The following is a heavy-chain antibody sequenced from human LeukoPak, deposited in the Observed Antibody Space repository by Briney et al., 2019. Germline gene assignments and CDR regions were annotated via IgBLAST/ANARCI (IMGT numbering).Heavy chain of an antibody. CDR2: INHSGST. Sequence: SETLSLTCAVYGGSFSGYYWSWIRQPPGKGLEWIGEINHSGSTNYNPSLKSRVTISVDTSKNQFSLKLSSVTAADTAVYYCARGSPRGTRLYYFDYWGQGTLVTVSS. J-gene: IGHJ4*02. V-gene: IGHV4-34*01. CDR3: ARGSPRGTRLYYFDY. D-gene: IGHD5-12*01. CDR1: GGSFSGYY.